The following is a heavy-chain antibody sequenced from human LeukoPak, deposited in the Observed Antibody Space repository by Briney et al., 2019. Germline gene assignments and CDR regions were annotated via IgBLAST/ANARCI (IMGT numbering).Heavy chain of an antibody. D-gene: IGHD3-3*01. CDR2: ISSSGSTI. Sequence: GGSLRLSCAASGFTFSSYSMNWVRQAPGKGLEWVSYISSSGSTIYYADSVKGRFTISRDNAKNSLYLQVNSLRAEDTAVYYCARDKISIFGVVIYYYYMDVWGKGTTVTVSS. CDR1: GFTFSSYS. CDR3: ARDKISIFGVVIYYYYMDV. V-gene: IGHV3-48*04. J-gene: IGHJ6*03.